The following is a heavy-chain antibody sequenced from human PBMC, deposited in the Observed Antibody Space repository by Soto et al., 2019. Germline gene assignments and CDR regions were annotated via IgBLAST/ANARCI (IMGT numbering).Heavy chain of an antibody. V-gene: IGHV1-69*13. J-gene: IGHJ1*01. Sequence: SVKLSFMDSVCIFSHYVIIWVRQAPGQGLEWMGGIIPIFGTANYAQKFQGRATITADESTSIAYMELSSLRSEDTAVYYCARDPYYYDSSGPLNIQHWGQGTLVTVSS. D-gene: IGHD3-22*01. CDR2: IIPIFGTA. CDR3: ARDPYYYDSSGPLNIQH. CDR1: VCIFSHYV.